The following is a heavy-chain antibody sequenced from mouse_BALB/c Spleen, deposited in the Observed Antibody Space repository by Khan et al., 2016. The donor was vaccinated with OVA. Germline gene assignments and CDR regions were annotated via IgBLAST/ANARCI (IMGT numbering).Heavy chain of an antibody. CDR3: ATHLTESFAY. CDR2: ISSDGDYT. Sequence: VQLVESGGDLVTPGGSLKLSCAASGFTFSPYSMPWVRQTPDKRLEWVVTISSDGDYTYYPDSMKGRFNISRDNAKNTQYLQMSSLKSEDTAIYYCATHLTESFAYWGQGTLVTVSA. D-gene: IGHD4-1*01. J-gene: IGHJ3*01. CDR1: GFTFSPYS. V-gene: IGHV5-6*01.